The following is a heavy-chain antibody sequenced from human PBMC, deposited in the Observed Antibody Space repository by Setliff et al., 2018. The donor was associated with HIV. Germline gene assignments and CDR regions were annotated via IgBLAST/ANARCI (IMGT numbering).Heavy chain of an antibody. Sequence: ASVKVSCKASGYIFSSYAFNWVRQAPGQGLEWMGWISAYNGNTNYAQKLQGRVTMTTDTSTSTAYMELRSLRSDDTAVYYCARVRLIFTMIVVVSGAFDIWGQGTMVTVSS. CDR2: ISAYNGNT. CDR3: ARVRLIFTMIVVVSGAFDI. D-gene: IGHD3-22*01. V-gene: IGHV1-18*01. J-gene: IGHJ3*02. CDR1: GYIFSSYA.